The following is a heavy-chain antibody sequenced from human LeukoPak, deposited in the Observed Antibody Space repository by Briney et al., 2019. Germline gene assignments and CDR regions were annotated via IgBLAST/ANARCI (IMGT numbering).Heavy chain of an antibody. CDR1: GFTFSSYG. CDR2: ISYDGSNK. J-gene: IGHJ6*02. Sequence: GGSLRLSCAASGFTFSSYGMHWVRQAPGKGQEWVAVISYDGSNKYYADSVKGRFTISRDNSKNTLYLQMNSLRAEDTAVYYCAKTHMVWWLRNNYYYGMDVWGQGTTVTVSS. V-gene: IGHV3-30*18. D-gene: IGHD5-12*01. CDR3: AKTHMVWWLRNNYYYGMDV.